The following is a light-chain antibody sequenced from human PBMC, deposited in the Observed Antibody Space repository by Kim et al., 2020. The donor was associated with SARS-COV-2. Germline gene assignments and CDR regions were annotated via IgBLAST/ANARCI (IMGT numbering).Light chain of an antibody. J-gene: IGLJ2*01. V-gene: IGLV3-25*03. CDR3: QSADSSGTYVV. Sequence: PGQTARITCSGDALPKQYAYWYQQKPGQAPVVVINKDIERPSGIPERFSGSSSGTTVTLTISGVQAEDEADYYCQSADSSGTYVVFGGGTQLTVL. CDR1: ALPKQY. CDR2: KDI.